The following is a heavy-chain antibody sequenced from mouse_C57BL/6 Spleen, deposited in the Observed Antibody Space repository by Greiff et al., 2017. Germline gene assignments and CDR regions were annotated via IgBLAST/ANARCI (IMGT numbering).Heavy chain of an antibody. CDR2: IDPEDGDT. CDR1: GFNIKDYY. CDR3: TAQYGRAWYFDV. Sequence: EVQLQQSGAELVRPGASVKLSCTASGFNIKDYYMHWVKQRPEQGLEWIGRIDPEDGDTEYAPKFQGKATMTADTSSNTAYLQLSSLTAEDTAVYYCTAQYGRAWYFDVWGTGTTVTVSS. D-gene: IGHD2-10*02. V-gene: IGHV14-1*01. J-gene: IGHJ1*03.